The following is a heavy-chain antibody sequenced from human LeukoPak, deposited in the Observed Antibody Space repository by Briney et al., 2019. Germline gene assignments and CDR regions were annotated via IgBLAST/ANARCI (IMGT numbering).Heavy chain of an antibody. Sequence: ASVKVSCKASGYTFTTYGISWVRQAPGQGLEWMGWISAYNGNTNYAQTVQGRVTMTTDTSTSTAYMELRSLTSDDTAVYYCARDWAAAASPTGYWGQGTLVIVSS. V-gene: IGHV1-18*01. CDR3: ARDWAAAASPTGY. D-gene: IGHD6-13*01. CDR2: ISAYNGNT. CDR1: GYTFTTYG. J-gene: IGHJ4*02.